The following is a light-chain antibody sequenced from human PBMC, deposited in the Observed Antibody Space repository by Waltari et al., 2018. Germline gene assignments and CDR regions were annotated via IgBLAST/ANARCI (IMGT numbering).Light chain of an antibody. CDR2: RAS. J-gene: IGKJ1*01. CDR3: QQHDNSPWT. Sequence: DIQMTQSPSSLSASVGDRVTITCRASQGISNWLAWYQQKPGKAPKLLIYRASNLETGVPSRFSGSGSGRDFTLNISSLQPEDIATYYCQQHDNSPWTFGQGTKVEIK. CDR1: QGISNW. V-gene: IGKV1-33*01.